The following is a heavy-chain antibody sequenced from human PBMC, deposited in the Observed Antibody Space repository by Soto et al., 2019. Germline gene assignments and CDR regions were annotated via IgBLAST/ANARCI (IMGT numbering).Heavy chain of an antibody. V-gene: IGHV3-23*01. CDR3: ARRGPGTDFDY. CDR2: ISGSGGST. Sequence: EVQLLASGGGLVQPGGSLRLSCAASGFTFSSYAMNWVRQAPGKGLEWVSVISGSGGSTYYADSVKGRFSISGDNSKNTLYLQMNSLRAEDTAVYYCARRGPGTDFDYWGQGTLVTVSS. J-gene: IGHJ4*02. D-gene: IGHD6-13*01. CDR1: GFTFSSYA.